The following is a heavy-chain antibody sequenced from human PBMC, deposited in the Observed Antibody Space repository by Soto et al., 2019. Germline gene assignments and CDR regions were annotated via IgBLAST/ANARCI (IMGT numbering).Heavy chain of an antibody. Sequence: QVQLVQSAAEMKKPGASVKVSCKASGYTFIRYGITWVRQAPGQGLEWMGWISGYNDYTNYAQKLQGRVTMTADTSTSTVYMELRSLRSDDTGVYYCARGGYYDNAWGKLRYYGLDVWGQGTTVTVSS. J-gene: IGHJ6*02. CDR2: ISGYNDYT. CDR1: GYTFIRYG. CDR3: ARGGYYDNAWGKLRYYGLDV. V-gene: IGHV1-18*01. D-gene: IGHD3-22*01.